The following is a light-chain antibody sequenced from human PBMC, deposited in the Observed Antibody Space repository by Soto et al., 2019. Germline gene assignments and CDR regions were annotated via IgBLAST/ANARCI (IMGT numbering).Light chain of an antibody. V-gene: IGKV4-1*01. CDR2: WAS. Sequence: DIVMTQSPDSLAVSLGERATIHCKSSQSVLYKSNSKNYLAWYQQKPGQPPKLLLYWASTRESEVPDRFSGSGSGTDFTRTSSSLQTEDVAVYYCQQYFSTPQTFGQGTKVEIK. J-gene: IGKJ1*01. CDR1: QSVLYKSNSKNY. CDR3: QQYFSTPQT.